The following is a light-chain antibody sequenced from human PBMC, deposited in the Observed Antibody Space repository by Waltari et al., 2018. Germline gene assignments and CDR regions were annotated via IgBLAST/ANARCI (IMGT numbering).Light chain of an antibody. J-gene: IGLJ3*02. CDR2: STD. CDR3: VLYMGGAIL. V-gene: IGLV8-61*01. CDR1: SGSVSTNYY. Sequence: QTVVTQEPSISVSPGGTVTLTCGLSSGSVSTNYYTSWYQQTPGQAPRPLIYSTDTRSSGVPDRVSGSILGNKAVLTITGAQAHDEADYHCVLYMGGAILFGGGTKLTVL.